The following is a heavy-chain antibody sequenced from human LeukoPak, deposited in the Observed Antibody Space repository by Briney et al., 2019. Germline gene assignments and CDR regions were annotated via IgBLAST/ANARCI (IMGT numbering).Heavy chain of an antibody. CDR1: GGSISSYY. Sequence: SETLSLTCTVSGGSISSYYWSWIRQPPGKGLEWIGYIYYGGSTNYNPSLKSRVTISVDTSKNQFSLKLSSVTAADTAVYYCARGIAVAGSDYWGQGTPVTVSS. D-gene: IGHD6-19*01. CDR3: ARGIAVAGSDY. V-gene: IGHV4-59*01. CDR2: IYYGGST. J-gene: IGHJ4*02.